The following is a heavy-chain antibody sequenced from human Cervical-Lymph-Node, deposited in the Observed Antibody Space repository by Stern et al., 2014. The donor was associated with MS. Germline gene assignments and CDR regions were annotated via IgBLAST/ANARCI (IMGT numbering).Heavy chain of an antibody. CDR3: ASSLVASGH. CDR2: IIPFLNTT. J-gene: IGHJ4*02. D-gene: IGHD2-8*02. V-gene: IGHV1-69*01. Sequence: VQLVESGAEVKKPGSSVKVSCKASGGTFTMHPITWLRQAPGQGLDWMGGIIPFLNTTNYSHKFQGRFAIPAAQSTGPTYMQISSLRSDDTAIYYCASSLVASGHWGQGTLVIVS. CDR1: GGTFTMHP.